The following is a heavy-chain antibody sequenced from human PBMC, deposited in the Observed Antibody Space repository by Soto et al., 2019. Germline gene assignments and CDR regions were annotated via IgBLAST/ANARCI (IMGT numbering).Heavy chain of an antibody. CDR2: IDTSGSST. Sequence: GESLKISCEASGFIFTNFWMHWVRQVPGKGLVWVSRIDTSGSSTSYADSVKGRFTISRDNAKNTVSLQMNSLRAEDTGVYYCAKDSWYFDLWSQGSLGTVS. CDR3: AKDSWYFDL. CDR1: GFIFTNFW. D-gene: IGHD6-13*01. V-gene: IGHV3-74*01. J-gene: IGHJ4*02.